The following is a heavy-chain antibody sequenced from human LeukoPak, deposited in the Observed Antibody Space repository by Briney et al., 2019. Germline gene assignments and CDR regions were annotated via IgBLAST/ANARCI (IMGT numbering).Heavy chain of an antibody. CDR2: INPNSGGT. CDR1: GYTFTGYY. Sequence: ASVKVSCKASGYTFTGYYMHWVRQAPGQGLEWMGWINPNSGGTNYAQKFQGRVTMTRDTSISTAYMELSRLRSDDTAVYYCARGYSGYDPGFDYWGQVTLVTVSS. CDR3: ARGYSGYDPGFDY. V-gene: IGHV1-2*02. D-gene: IGHD5-12*01. J-gene: IGHJ4*02.